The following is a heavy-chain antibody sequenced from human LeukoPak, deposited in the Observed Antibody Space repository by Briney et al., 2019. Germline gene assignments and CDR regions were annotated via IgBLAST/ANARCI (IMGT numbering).Heavy chain of an antibody. D-gene: IGHD3-10*01. Sequence: SETLSLTCAVYGGSFSGYYWSWIRQPPGKGLEWIGEINHSGSTNYNPSLKSRVTISVDTSKNQFSLKLSSVTAADTAVYYCARRMVRGPLGYWGQGTLVTVSS. CDR1: GGSFSGYY. CDR3: ARRMVRGPLGY. V-gene: IGHV4-34*01. J-gene: IGHJ4*02. CDR2: INHSGST.